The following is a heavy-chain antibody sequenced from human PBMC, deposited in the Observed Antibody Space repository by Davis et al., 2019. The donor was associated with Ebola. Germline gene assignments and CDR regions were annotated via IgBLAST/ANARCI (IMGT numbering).Heavy chain of an antibody. CDR3: ARGGKTSGWYYYFDY. CDR2: NYYSGST. V-gene: IGHV4-39*07. D-gene: IGHD6-19*01. J-gene: IGHJ4*02. Sequence: SETLSLTCTVSGGSISSSFYYWGWVRQPPGKGLEWIGSNYYSGSTYYNPSLKSRVTISVDTSKNQFSLKLNSVTAADSAVYYCARGGKTSGWYYYFDYWGQGSLVTVSS. CDR1: GGSISSSFYY.